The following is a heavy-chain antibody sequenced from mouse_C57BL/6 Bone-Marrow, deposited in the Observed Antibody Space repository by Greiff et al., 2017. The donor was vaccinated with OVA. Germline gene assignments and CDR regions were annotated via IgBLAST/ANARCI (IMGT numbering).Heavy chain of an antibody. CDR1: GYTFPDYN. CDR2: INPNNGGT. CDR3: ARRGDYDDWYFDV. V-gene: IGHV1-22*01. D-gene: IGHD2-4*01. Sequence: EVQLQQSGPELVKPGASVKMSCKASGYTFPDYNMHWVKQSHGKSLEWIGYINPNNGGTSYNQKFKGKATLTVNKSSSTAYMELRSLTSEESAVYYCARRGDYDDWYFDVWGTGTTVTVSS. J-gene: IGHJ1*03.